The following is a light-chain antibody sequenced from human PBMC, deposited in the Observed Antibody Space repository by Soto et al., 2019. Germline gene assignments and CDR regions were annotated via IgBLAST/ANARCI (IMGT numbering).Light chain of an antibody. J-gene: IGKJ5*01. V-gene: IGKV3-15*01. CDR3: QQYNNWPPTT. Sequence: ETLMTQSPATLSVSPGERATLSCRASQSVNNNLAWYQQKLGQAPRVLIYGASTRATGIPARFTGSGSGTEFILTITSLQSEDSAVYYCQQYNNWPPTTFGQGTRLEIK. CDR2: GAS. CDR1: QSVNNN.